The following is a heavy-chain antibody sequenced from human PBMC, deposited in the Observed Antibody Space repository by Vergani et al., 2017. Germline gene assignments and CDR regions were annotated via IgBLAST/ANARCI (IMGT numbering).Heavy chain of an antibody. D-gene: IGHD2-15*01. J-gene: IGHJ5*02. V-gene: IGHV3-7*01. Sequence: EVQLVESGGGLVQPGGSLRLSCASSGFTFSSYWMSWVRQAPGKGLEWVANIKQDGSEKYYVDSVKGRFSISRDNAKNSLYLQMNSLRAEDTAVYYCASSVVAAGAHWVDPWGQGTLVIVSA. CDR2: IKQDGSEK. CDR1: GFTFSSYW. CDR3: ASSVVAAGAHWVDP.